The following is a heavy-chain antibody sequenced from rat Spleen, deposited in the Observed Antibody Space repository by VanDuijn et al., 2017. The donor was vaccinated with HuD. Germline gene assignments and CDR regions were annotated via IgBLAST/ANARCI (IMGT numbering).Heavy chain of an antibody. J-gene: IGHJ3*01. D-gene: IGHD4-3*01. CDR1: GFTFSNYY. V-gene: IGHV5S23*01. CDR2: INPGGGNT. Sequence: EVQLVESGGGLVQPGRSLKLSCAASGFTFSNYYMAWVRQAPTKGLEWVASINPGGGNTYYRDSVKGRFTISRDNAKNTGYLQMNNLRSEDTAMYYCARMNSGWFAYWGQGTLVTVSS. CDR3: ARMNSGWFAY.